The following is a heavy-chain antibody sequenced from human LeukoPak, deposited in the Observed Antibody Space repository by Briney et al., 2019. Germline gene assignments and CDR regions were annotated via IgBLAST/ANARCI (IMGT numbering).Heavy chain of an antibody. CDR2: ISSSGSTI. V-gene: IGHV3-48*03. CDR1: GFTFSSYE. Sequence: GGSLRLSCAASGFTFSSYEMNWVRQAPGKGLEWVSYISSSGSTIYYADSVKGRFTISRDNAKNSLYLQMNSLRAEDTAVYYCAKGGSGWYLGFDYWGQGTLVTVSS. J-gene: IGHJ4*02. D-gene: IGHD6-19*01. CDR3: AKGGSGWYLGFDY.